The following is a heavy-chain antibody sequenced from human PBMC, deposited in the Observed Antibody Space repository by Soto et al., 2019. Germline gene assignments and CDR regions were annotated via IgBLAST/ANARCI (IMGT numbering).Heavy chain of an antibody. J-gene: IGHJ5*02. V-gene: IGHV4-34*01. CDR1: GGSLSGYY. CDR3: ARIPFWSTYYARFDP. CDR2: INYPGTT. D-gene: IGHD3-3*01. Sequence: SETLSLTCAVSGGSLSGYYWTWMRQPPGKGLDWIGEINYPGTTNYSPSLKSRVTMSVDTSQNQFSLKMTSVTAADTAVYYCARIPFWSTYYARFDPWGQGTLVTVSS.